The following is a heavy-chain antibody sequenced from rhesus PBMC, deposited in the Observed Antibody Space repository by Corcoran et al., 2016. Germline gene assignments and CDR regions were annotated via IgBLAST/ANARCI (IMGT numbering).Heavy chain of an antibody. CDR1: GGSISSSY. V-gene: IGHV4S11*01. Sequence: QVQLQESGPAVVKPSETLSLTCAVSGGSISSSYWSWIRQAPGKGLEWIGDIYGSGSSTNYNPSLNSRVTLAVDTSKNQLSLKLSSVTAADTAVYYCAGPYSSGWSFFDYWGQGVLVTVSS. CDR3: AGPYSSGWSFFDY. J-gene: IGHJ4*01. D-gene: IGHD6S26*01. CDR2: IYGSGSST.